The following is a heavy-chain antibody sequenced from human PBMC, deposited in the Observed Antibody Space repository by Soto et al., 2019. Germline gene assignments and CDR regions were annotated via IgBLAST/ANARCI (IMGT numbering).Heavy chain of an antibody. J-gene: IGHJ4*02. Sequence: QVQLVQSGAEVKKPGSSVIVSCKASGGTFSTYTFNWVRQAPGQGFEWMGGIIPVFATANYAQEFQGRITITADDSTRTACMQLSGLRSEDTALYYCATDDGEHWGQGTVVTVSS. D-gene: IGHD4-17*01. CDR2: IIPVFATA. CDR3: ATDDGEH. V-gene: IGHV1-69*01. CDR1: GGTFSTYT.